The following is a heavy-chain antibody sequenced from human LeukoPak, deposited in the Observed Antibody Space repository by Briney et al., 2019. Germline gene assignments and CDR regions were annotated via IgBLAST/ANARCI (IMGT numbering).Heavy chain of an antibody. Sequence: AETLSLTCTVSGGSISSAGHYWGWIRQPPGEGLEWIGSMHYSGSTYYNPSPKSRVTISVDTSKNQFSLKLHSMTAADSAVYYCARATVGTVEFDQWGQGTLVTVSS. CDR1: GGSISSAGHY. D-gene: IGHD5-12*01. CDR3: ARATVGTVEFDQ. CDR2: MHYSGST. J-gene: IGHJ4*02. V-gene: IGHV4-39*07.